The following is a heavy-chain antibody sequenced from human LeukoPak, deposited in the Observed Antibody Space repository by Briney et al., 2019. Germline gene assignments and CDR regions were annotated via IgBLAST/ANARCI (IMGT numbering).Heavy chain of an antibody. CDR2: IWYDGSNK. CDR3: ARDLTNYFDSSGITSFDP. D-gene: IGHD3-22*01. J-gene: IGHJ5*02. Sequence: GGSLRLSCAASGFTFSSYGMHWVRQAPGKGLEWVAVIWYDGSNKYYANSVKGRFTISRDNSKNTLYLQMNSLRAEDTAVYYCARDLTNYFDSSGITSFDPWGQGTLVTVSS. CDR1: GFTFSSYG. V-gene: IGHV3-33*01.